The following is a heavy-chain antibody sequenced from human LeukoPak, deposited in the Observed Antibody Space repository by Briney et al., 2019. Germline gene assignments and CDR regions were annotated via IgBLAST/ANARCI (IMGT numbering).Heavy chain of an antibody. CDR3: ARTTDDFWSGYPKDYYYYYMDV. J-gene: IGHJ6*03. CDR2: INHSGST. CDR1: GGSFSGYY. V-gene: IGHV4-34*01. D-gene: IGHD3-3*01. Sequence: PSETLSLTCAVYGGSFSGYYWSWIRQPPGKGLEWIGEINHSGSTYYNPSLKSRVTISVDRSKNQFSLKLSSVTAADTAVYYCARTTDDFWSGYPKDYYYYYMDVWGKGTTVTVSS.